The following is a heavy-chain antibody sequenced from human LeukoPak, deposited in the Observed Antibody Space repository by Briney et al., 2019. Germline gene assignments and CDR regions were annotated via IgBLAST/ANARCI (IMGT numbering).Heavy chain of an antibody. V-gene: IGHV1-18*01. CDR3: ARDRRPGYTGSYGY. J-gene: IGHJ4*02. Sequence: GASVKVSCKASGFTFSNYGLCWVRQAPGRGLEWMGWISPYNGNTNYAQNLQGRVTMTTDTSTSTAYMELRSLTSDDTAVYYCARDRRPGYTGSYGYWGQGTLVTVSS. CDR2: ISPYNGNT. D-gene: IGHD1-26*01. CDR1: GFTFSNYG.